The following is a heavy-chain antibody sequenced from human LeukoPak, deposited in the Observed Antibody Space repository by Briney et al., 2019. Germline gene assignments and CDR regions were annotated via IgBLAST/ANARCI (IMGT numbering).Heavy chain of an antibody. J-gene: IGHJ6*02. CDR1: GFTFSSYW. Sequence: PGGSLRLSCAASGFTFSSYWMSWVRQAPGKGLEWVANIKQDGSEKYYVDSVKGRFTISRDNAKNSLYLQMNSLRAEDTAVYYCARVVGSGSGYYGSGSRISGKYYYYGMDVWGQGTTVTVSS. D-gene: IGHD3-10*01. CDR2: IKQDGSEK. CDR3: ARVVGSGSGYYGSGSRISGKYYYYGMDV. V-gene: IGHV3-7*03.